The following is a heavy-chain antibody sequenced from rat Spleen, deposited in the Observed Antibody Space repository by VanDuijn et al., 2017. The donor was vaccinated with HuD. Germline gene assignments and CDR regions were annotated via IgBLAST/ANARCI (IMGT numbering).Heavy chain of an antibody. CDR1: GFSLTSNG. J-gene: IGHJ2*01. V-gene: IGHV2-13*01. Sequence: QVQLKESGPGLVQPSQTLSLTCPVSGFSLTSNGVSWVRQPPGKGLEWMGVIWGNGNTNYNSALKSRLSISRDTSKSQVFLKMNILQTEDTAIYFCVRERVPGFAFYFDYWGQGVMVTVSS. CDR3: VRERVPGFAFYFDY. CDR2: IWGNGNT. D-gene: IGHD1-4*01.